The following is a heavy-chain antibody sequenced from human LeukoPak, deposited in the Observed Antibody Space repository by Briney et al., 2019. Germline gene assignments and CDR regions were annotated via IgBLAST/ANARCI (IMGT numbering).Heavy chain of an antibody. CDR1: GFTFSSYG. V-gene: IGHV3-30*03. CDR3: TTDPDYGDYPVDY. J-gene: IGHJ4*02. CDR2: ISYDGRNK. Sequence: GGSLRLSCAASGFTFSSYGMHWVRQAPGKGLEWVAVISYDGRNKYYAESVKGRFTISRDNSKNTLYLQMNSLKTEDTAVYYCTTDPDYGDYPVDYWGQGTLVTVSS. D-gene: IGHD4-17*01.